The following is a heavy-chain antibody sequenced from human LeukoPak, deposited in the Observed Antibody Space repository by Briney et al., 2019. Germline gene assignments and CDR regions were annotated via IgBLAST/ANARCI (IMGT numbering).Heavy chain of an antibody. Sequence: SVKVSCKASGYTFTSYYMHWVRQAPGQGLEWMGRIIPIFGTANYAQKFQGRVTITTDESTSTAYMELSSLRSEDTAVYYCARGRREYYYDSSGYYYPHWGQGTLVTVSS. V-gene: IGHV1-69*05. CDR3: ARGRREYYYDSSGYYYPH. CDR2: IIPIFGTA. CDR1: GYTFTSYY. J-gene: IGHJ4*02. D-gene: IGHD3-22*01.